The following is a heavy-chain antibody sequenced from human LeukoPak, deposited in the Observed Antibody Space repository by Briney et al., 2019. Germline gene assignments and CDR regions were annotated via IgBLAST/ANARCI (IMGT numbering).Heavy chain of an antibody. V-gene: IGHV5-51*01. D-gene: IGHD6-19*01. Sequence: GESLKISCKGSGYSFTSYWIGWVRQMPGKGLEWVGIIYPGDSDTRYSPSFQGQVTISADKSISTAYLQWSSLKASDTAMYYCARAGYSSGWYYWFDPWGQGTLVTVSS. CDR1: GYSFTSYW. CDR2: IYPGDSDT. J-gene: IGHJ5*02. CDR3: ARAGYSSGWYYWFDP.